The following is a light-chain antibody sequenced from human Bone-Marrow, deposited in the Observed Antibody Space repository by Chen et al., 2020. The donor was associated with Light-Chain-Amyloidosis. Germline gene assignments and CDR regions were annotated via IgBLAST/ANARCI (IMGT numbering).Light chain of an antibody. CDR1: NIGSTS. CDR2: DDS. J-gene: IGLJ3*02. Sequence: SSVLSQPSSVSVAAGTTATLSWGGNNIGSTSVHWYQQTPGQAPLLVVYDDSDRPSGIPERLSGSNSGNTATLTISRVEAGDEADYYCQVWDRSSDRPVFGGGTKLTVL. V-gene: IGLV3-21*03. CDR3: QVWDRSSDRPV.